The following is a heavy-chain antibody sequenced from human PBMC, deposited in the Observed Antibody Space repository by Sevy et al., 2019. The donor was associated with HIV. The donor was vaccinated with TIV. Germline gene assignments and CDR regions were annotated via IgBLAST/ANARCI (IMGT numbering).Heavy chain of an antibody. CDR1: GFTFSIYA. D-gene: IGHD3-16*02. CDR3: AKDQGDYVWGTFRDY. CDR2: LSGSGGST. J-gene: IGHJ4*02. Sequence: GGSLRLSCAASGFTFSIYAMSWVRQAPGKGLEWVSGLSGSGGSTYYADSVEGRFTISRDNSKNTLYLQMNSLRAEDTAVYYCAKDQGDYVWGTFRDYWGQGTLVTVSS. V-gene: IGHV3-23*01.